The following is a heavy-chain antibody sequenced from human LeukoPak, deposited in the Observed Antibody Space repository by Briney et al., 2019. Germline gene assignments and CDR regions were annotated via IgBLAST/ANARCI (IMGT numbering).Heavy chain of an antibody. V-gene: IGHV4-39*01. Sequence: KPSETLSLTCTVSGGSISSSSYYWGWIRQPPGKGLEWIGSIYYSGSTYYNPSLKSRATISVDTSKNQFSLNLSSVTAADTAVYYCVPLFLPAAKGGDPWGQGTLVTVSS. CDR1: GGSISSSSYY. CDR2: IYYSGST. D-gene: IGHD2-15*01. CDR3: VPLFLPAAKGGDP. J-gene: IGHJ5*02.